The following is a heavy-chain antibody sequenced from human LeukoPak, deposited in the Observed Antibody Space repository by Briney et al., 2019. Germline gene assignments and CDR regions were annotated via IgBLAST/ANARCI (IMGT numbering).Heavy chain of an antibody. Sequence: SETLSLTCTVSGGSISSYYWSWIRQPPGKGLEWIGYIYYSGSTNYNPSLKSRVIISVDTSKNQFSLKLSSVTAADTAVYYCARIDYRDYYYGMDVWGQGTTDTVSS. V-gene: IGHV4-59*01. CDR3: ARIDYRDYYYGMDV. D-gene: IGHD4-11*01. CDR1: GGSISSYY. CDR2: IYYSGST. J-gene: IGHJ6*02.